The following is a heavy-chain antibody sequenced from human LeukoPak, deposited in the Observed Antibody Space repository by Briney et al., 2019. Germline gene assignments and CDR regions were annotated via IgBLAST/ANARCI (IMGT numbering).Heavy chain of an antibody. J-gene: IGHJ4*02. CDR1: GGSISSGGYY. V-gene: IGHV4-31*03. Sequence: PSQTLSLTCTVSGGSISSGGYYWSWIRQHPGKGLEWIGYIYYSGSTYYNPSLKSRVTISVDTTKNQFSLKLSSVTAADTAVYYCALYCSSTSCYGHFDYWGQGTLVTVSS. CDR3: ALYCSSTSCYGHFDY. D-gene: IGHD2-2*01. CDR2: IYYSGST.